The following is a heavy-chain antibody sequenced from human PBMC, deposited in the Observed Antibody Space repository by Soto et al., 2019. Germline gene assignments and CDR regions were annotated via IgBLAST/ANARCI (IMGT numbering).Heavy chain of an antibody. CDR2: ISAYNGNT. J-gene: IGHJ6*02. D-gene: IGHD3-10*01. CDR1: GYTFTSYC. V-gene: IGHV1-18*04. Sequence: GASVKVSCKASGYTFTSYCISWVRQAPGQGLEWMGWISAYNGNTNYAQKLQGRVTMTTDTSTSTAYMELRSLRSDDTAVYYCARDEHYYGSGSYFDYYYYYGMDVWGQGTTVTVSS. CDR3: ARDEHYYGSGSYFDYYYYYGMDV.